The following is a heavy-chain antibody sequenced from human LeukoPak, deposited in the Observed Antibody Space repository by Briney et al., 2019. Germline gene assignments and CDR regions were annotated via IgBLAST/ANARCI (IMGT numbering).Heavy chain of an antibody. CDR3: ASLYGSGSQVTPYYFDY. Sequence: SVKVSRKASGGTFSSYAISWVRQAPGQGLEWMGRIIPILGIANYAQKFQGRVTITADKSTSTAYMELSSLRSEDTAVYYCASLYGSGSQVTPYYFDYWGQGTLVTVSS. J-gene: IGHJ4*02. V-gene: IGHV1-69*04. D-gene: IGHD3-10*01. CDR1: GGTFSSYA. CDR2: IIPILGIA.